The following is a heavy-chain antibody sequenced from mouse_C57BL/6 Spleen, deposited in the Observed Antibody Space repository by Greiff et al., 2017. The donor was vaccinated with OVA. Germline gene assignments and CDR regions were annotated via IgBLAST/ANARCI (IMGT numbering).Heavy chain of an antibody. V-gene: IGHV1-69*01. CDR1: GYTFTSYW. J-gene: IGHJ4*01. CDR2: IDPSDSYT. CDR3: ARRGGIAMDD. Sequence: QVQLQQPGAELVMPGASVKLSCKASGYTFTSYWMHWVKQRPGQGLEWIGEIDPSDSYTNYNQKFKGKSTLTVDKSSSTAYMQLSSLTSEDSAVYYCARRGGIAMDDWGQGTSVTVSS. D-gene: IGHD1-1*01.